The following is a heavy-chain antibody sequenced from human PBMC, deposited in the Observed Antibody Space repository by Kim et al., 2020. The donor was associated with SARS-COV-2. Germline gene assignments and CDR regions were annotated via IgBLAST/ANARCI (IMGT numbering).Heavy chain of an antibody. J-gene: IGHJ5*02. V-gene: IGHV3-23*01. CDR2: GRNT. Sequence: GRNTYYADSVKGRFTFYRDNSKKTLFLQLNSLRVEDTAVYYCARGIYDTWGQGTLLIVSS. CDR3: ARGIYDT.